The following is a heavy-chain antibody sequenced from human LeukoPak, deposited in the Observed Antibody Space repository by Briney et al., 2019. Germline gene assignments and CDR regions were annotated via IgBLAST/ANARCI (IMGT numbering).Heavy chain of an antibody. CDR2: MNPNSGNT. V-gene: IGHV1-8*01. CDR3: AREPGYCSGGSCRGDY. CDR1: GYTFTSYD. Sequence: ASVKVSCKASGYTFTSYDINWVRQATGQGLEWMGWMNPNSGNTGYAQKFQGRVTMTRNTSISTAYMELSSLRSEDTAVYYCAREPGYCSGGSCRGDYWGQGTLVTVSS. J-gene: IGHJ4*02. D-gene: IGHD2-15*01.